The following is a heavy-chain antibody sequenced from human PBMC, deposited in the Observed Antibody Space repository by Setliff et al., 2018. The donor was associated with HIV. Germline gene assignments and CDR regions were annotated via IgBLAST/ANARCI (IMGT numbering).Heavy chain of an antibody. CDR3: AGGRYFRDIRDSRFDF. Sequence: SLTCFVSGVSITTDGYYWSWIRHYPGKGLEWIGYMYHSGSTYYNASLASRLIMSLDPSKNQFSLKLNSMTAADTAMYYCAGGRYFRDIRDSRFDFWGQGMLVTVSS. CDR2: MYHSGST. J-gene: IGHJ4*02. D-gene: IGHD3-9*01. CDR1: GVSITTDGYY. V-gene: IGHV4-31*03.